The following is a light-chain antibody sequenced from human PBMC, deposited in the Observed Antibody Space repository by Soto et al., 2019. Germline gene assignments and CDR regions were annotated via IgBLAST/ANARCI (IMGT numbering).Light chain of an antibody. CDR3: QEYNNWHPIT. CDR1: QSLSNK. J-gene: IGKJ4*01. CDR2: GAS. Sequence: EIVMTQSPATLSVSPGEGATLSCRASQSLSNKLAWYQQKPGQAPRLLIYGASTRATGIPARFSGSGSGTEFTLTISSLQSEDFAVYYCQEYNNWHPITFGGGTKVDIK. V-gene: IGKV3-15*01.